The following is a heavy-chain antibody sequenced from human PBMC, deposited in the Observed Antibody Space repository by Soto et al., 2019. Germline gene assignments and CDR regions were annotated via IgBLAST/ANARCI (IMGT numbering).Heavy chain of an antibody. CDR3: ARGLTQGYCSSTGCRYFDY. CDR2: INHSGST. CDR1: GGSFSGYY. V-gene: IGHV4-34*01. J-gene: IGHJ4*02. Sequence: SQTLSLTCAVYGGSFSGYYWSWIRQPPGKGLEWIGEINHSGSTNYNPSLKSRVTISVDTSKNQFSLKLSSVTAADTAVYYCARGLTQGYCSSTGCRYFDYWGQGTLVTVSS. D-gene: IGHD2-2*01.